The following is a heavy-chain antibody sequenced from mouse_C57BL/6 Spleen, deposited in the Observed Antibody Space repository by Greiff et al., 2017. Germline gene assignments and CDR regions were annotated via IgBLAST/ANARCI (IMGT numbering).Heavy chain of an antibody. CDR3: ARRAYDGYNAMDY. CDR2: IYPRSGNT. D-gene: IGHD2-3*01. V-gene: IGHV1-81*01. J-gene: IGHJ4*01. Sequence: VQLVESGAELARPGASVKLSCKASGYTFTSYGISWVKQRTGQGLEWIGEIYPRSGNTYYNEKFKGKATLTADKSSSTAYMELRSLTSEDSAVYFCARRAYDGYNAMDYWGQGTSVTVSS. CDR1: GYTFTSYG.